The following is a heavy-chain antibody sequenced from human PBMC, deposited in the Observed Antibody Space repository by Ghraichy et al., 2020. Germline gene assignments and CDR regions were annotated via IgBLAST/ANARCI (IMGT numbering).Heavy chain of an antibody. CDR3: ARTSGGSDYLGFFDY. Sequence: SETLSLTCTVSGGSVSTGGSYWSWIRQPPGQGLEWIGYISYSASTNYNPSLNGRVTISVDTSKNQFSLKLSSVTAADTAVYYCARTSGGSDYLGFFDYWGQGTLVTVSS. CDR1: GGSVSTGGSY. CDR2: ISYSAST. J-gene: IGHJ4*02. V-gene: IGHV4-61*08. D-gene: IGHD1-26*01.